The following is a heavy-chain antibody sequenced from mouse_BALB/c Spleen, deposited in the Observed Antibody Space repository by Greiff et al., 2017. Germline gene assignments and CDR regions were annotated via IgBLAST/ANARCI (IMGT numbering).Heavy chain of an antibody. CDR1: GFTFSDYY. CDR2: ISDGGSYT. Sequence: EVKLVESGGGLVKPGGSLKLSCAASGFTFSDYYMYWVRQTPEKRLEWVATISDGGSYTYYPDSVKGRFTISRDNAKNNLYLKMSSLKSEDTAMYYCARDKDGKGYAMDYWGQGTSVTVAS. V-gene: IGHV5-4*02. D-gene: IGHD2-1*01. J-gene: IGHJ4*01. CDR3: ARDKDGKGYAMDY.